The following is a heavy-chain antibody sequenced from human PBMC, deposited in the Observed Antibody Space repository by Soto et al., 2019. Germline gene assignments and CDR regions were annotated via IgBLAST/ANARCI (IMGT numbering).Heavy chain of an antibody. CDR2: TYQSGSA. V-gene: IGHV4-30-2*06. J-gene: IGHJ6*02. CDR1: GGSISSGGYS. CDR3: AREYYGMDV. Sequence: SETLSLTCTVSGGSISSGGYSWTWIRQSPGKGLEWIGYTYQSGSAYYNPSLKSRVTISVDRSKNQFSLNLTSVTAADKAVYYCAREYYGMDVWGQGTKVTVYS.